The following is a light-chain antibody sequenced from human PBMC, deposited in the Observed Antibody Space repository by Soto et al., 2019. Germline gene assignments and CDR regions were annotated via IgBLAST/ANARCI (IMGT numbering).Light chain of an antibody. CDR1: QGISSW. V-gene: IGKV1-12*01. CDR3: QQSYSSPPT. CDR2: AAS. J-gene: IGKJ1*01. Sequence: DIQITQSPPSLSSYLLDIVTITCRASQGISSWLAWYQQKPGKAPKLLIFAASSLQSGVPSRFSGSRSGPDFTLTISSLQPEDFATYYCQQSYSSPPTFGQGTKVDIK.